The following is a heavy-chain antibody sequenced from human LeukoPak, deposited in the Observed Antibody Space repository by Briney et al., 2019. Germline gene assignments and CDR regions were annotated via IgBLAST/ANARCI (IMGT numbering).Heavy chain of an antibody. Sequence: GGSLRLSCAASGFTFSSYEMNWVRQAPGKGLGWVSYISSSGSTIYYADSVKGRFTISRDNAKNSLYLQMNSLRAEDTAVYYLARDPRQWLDYYHYGMDVWGQRTTVTGSS. V-gene: IGHV3-48*03. CDR1: GFTFSSYE. CDR2: ISSSGSTI. J-gene: IGHJ6*02. CDR3: ARDPRQWLDYYHYGMDV. D-gene: IGHD6-19*01.